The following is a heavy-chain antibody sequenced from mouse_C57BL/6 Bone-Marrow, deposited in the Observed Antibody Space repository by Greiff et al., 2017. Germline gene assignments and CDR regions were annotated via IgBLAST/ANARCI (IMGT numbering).Heavy chain of an antibody. CDR3: ARGAYGNYEGYFDY. D-gene: IGHD2-1*01. J-gene: IGHJ2*01. CDR2: ISNLAYSI. Sequence: EVKLMESGGGLVQPGGSLKLSCAASGFTFSDYGMAWVRQAPRTGPEWVAFISNLAYSIYYADTVTGRFTISRENAKNTLYLEMSSLRSEDTAMYYCARGAYGNYEGYFDYWGQGTTLTVSS. CDR1: GFTFSDYG. V-gene: IGHV5-15*01.